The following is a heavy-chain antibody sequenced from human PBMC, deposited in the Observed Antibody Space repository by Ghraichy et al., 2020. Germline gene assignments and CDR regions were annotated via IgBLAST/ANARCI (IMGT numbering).Heavy chain of an antibody. CDR3: ARGSGYRYCPGY. V-gene: IGHV4-59*01. J-gene: IGHJ4*02. CDR2: IYYSGST. D-gene: IGHD5-18*01. CDR1: GGSISSYY. Sequence: SETLSLTCTVSGGSISSYYWSWIRQPPGKGLDWIGYIYYSGSTNYNPSLKSRVTISVDTSKNQFSLNLTSVTAADTAVYYCARGSGYRYCPGYWGQGTLVTVSS.